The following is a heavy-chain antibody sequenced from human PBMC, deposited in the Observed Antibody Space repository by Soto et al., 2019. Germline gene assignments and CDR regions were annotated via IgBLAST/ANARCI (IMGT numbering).Heavy chain of an antibody. V-gene: IGHV3-23*01. Sequence: PGGSLRLSCAASGFTFSSYAISWVRKAPGKGRKWVSAISGSGGSTYYADSVKGRFTISRDNSKNTLYLQMNSLRAEDTAVYYCAKGAAAVSRRVWYFDLWGRGTLVTVSS. CDR3: AKGAAAVSRRVWYFDL. CDR2: ISGSGGST. D-gene: IGHD6-13*01. J-gene: IGHJ2*01. CDR1: GFTFSSYA.